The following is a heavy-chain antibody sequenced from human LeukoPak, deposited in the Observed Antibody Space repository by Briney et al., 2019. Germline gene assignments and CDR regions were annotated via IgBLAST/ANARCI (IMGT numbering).Heavy chain of an antibody. V-gene: IGHV4-39*07. D-gene: IGHD3-9*01. CDR1: GGSISSSSYY. CDR3: ARDRGKSYDILTGSPLYGMDV. J-gene: IGHJ6*02. CDR2: IYYSGST. Sequence: SETLSLTCTVSGGSISSSSYYWGWIRQPPGKGLEWIGSIYYSGSTYYNPSLKSRVTISVDTSKNQFSLKLSSVTAADTAVYYCARDRGKSYDILTGSPLYGMDVWGQGTTVTVSS.